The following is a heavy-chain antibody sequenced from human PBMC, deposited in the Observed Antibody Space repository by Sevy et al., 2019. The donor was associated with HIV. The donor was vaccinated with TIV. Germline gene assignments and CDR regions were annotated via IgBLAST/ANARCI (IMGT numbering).Heavy chain of an antibody. V-gene: IGHV3-7*01. Sequence: GGSLRLSSAASGFIFSSHWMTWVRQAPGKGLEWVADIKQDGSEKYYVASVKGRFTISRDNAKNSLSLQMNSLRVEDTAMYYCASDYSWGQGTLVTVSS. J-gene: IGHJ4*02. CDR1: GFIFSSHW. CDR2: IKQDGSEK. CDR3: ASDYS.